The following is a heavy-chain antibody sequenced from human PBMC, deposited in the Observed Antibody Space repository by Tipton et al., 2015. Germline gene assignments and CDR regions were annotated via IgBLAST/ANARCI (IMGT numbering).Heavy chain of an antibody. D-gene: IGHD4-23*01. CDR1: GGSFSDYY. V-gene: IGHV4-59*01. CDR2: IQYSGST. Sequence: GLVKPSETLSLTCTVSGGSFSDYYWSWIRQSPGEGLEWIGYIQYSGSTNYNPSLKSRVTISVDTSKTQFSLKMSSVTASDTAVYYCARARGRHGGLFDSWGQGILVTVSS. J-gene: IGHJ4*02. CDR3: ARARGRHGGLFDS.